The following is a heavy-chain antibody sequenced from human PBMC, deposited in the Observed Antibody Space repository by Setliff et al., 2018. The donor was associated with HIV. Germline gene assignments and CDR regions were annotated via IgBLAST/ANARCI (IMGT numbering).Heavy chain of an antibody. CDR3: ARVGSVIQVTLFGMDV. V-gene: IGHV4-39*01. J-gene: IGHJ6*02. Sequence: SETLSLTCKVSGGSISSSHYYWGWIRQPPGKGLEWIGNIYYSGSTFYNPSLKSRVTISVDTSKNQSSLRLSSLTAADTAVFYCARVGSVIQVTLFGMDVWGQGTTVTVSS. D-gene: IGHD5-18*01. CDR2: IYYSGST. CDR1: GGSISSSHYY.